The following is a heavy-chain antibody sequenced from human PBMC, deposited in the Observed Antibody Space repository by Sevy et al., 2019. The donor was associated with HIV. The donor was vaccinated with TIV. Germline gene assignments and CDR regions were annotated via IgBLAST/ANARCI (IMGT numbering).Heavy chain of an antibody. CDR3: ARGGMNYDFWSGYYTPIYYYGMDV. CDR1: GFTFSSYW. Sequence: GGSLRLSCAASGFTFSSYWMSWVRQAPGKGLEWVANIKQDGSEKYYVDSVKGRFTISSDNAKNSLYLQMNSLRAEDTAVYYCARGGMNYDFWSGYYTPIYYYGMDVWGQGTTVTVSS. J-gene: IGHJ6*02. V-gene: IGHV3-7*01. D-gene: IGHD3-3*01. CDR2: IKQDGSEK.